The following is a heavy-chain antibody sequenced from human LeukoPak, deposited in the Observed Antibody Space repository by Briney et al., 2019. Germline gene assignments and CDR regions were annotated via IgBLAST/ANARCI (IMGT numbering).Heavy chain of an antibody. CDR2: INPNSGDT. CDR1: GYTFIGYY. J-gene: IGHJ4*02. V-gene: IGHV1-2*06. CDR3: ARGSMVTIGGPNDY. D-gene: IGHD2-21*02. Sequence: GASVKVSCKASGYTFIGYYIHWLRQAPEQGLEWMGRINPNSGDTNYAQKFQGRVTVTRDTSITTAYMELSRLISDDTAVYFCARGSMVTIGGPNDYWGQGTLVTVSS.